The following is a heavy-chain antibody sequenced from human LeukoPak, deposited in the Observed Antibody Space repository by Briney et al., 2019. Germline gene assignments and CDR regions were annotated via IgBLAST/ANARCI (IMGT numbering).Heavy chain of an antibody. V-gene: IGHV3-30-3*01. D-gene: IGHD2-21*01. CDR3: ARIEAYCGSGGCYEGFDY. Sequence: PGRSLRLSCAASGFTFSSYAMHWVRQAPGKGLEWVAVISYDGSNKYYADSVKGRFTISRDNSKNTLYLQMNSLRAEDTAVYYCARIEAYCGSGGCYEGFDYWGQGTLVTVSS. J-gene: IGHJ4*02. CDR1: GFTFSSYA. CDR2: ISYDGSNK.